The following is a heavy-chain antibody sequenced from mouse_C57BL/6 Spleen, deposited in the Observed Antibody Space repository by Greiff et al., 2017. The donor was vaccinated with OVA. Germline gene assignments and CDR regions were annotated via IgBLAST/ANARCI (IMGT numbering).Heavy chain of an antibody. CDR2: ISYDGSN. J-gene: IGHJ3*01. D-gene: IGHD1-1*01. V-gene: IGHV3-6*01. CDR1: GYSITSGYY. CDR3: AREDYGSSQAWFAY. Sequence: ESGPGLVKPSQSLSLTCSVTGYSITSGYYWNWIRQFPGNKLEWMGYISYDGSNNYNPSLKNRISITRDTSKNQFFLKLNSVTTEDTATYYCAREDYGSSQAWFAYWGQGTLVTVSA.